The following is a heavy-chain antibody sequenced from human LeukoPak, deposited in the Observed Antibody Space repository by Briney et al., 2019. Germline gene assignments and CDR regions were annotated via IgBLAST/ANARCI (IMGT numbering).Heavy chain of an antibody. Sequence: PGGSLRLSCAASGFTFSSYAMSWVRQAPGRGLEWVSTISGSGGFTYYADSVKGRFTISRGNSKNTLYLQMNSLRAEDTAVYYCAKDQGWNHGPIDSWGQGVLVTVSS. CDR1: GFTFSSYA. J-gene: IGHJ4*02. D-gene: IGHD1-14*01. V-gene: IGHV3-23*01. CDR3: AKDQGWNHGPIDS. CDR2: ISGSGGFT.